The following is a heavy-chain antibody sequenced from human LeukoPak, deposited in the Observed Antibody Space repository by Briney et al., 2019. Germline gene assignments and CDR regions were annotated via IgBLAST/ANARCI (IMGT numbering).Heavy chain of an antibody. J-gene: IGHJ4*02. CDR3: AKDRPNYYGSNGHYYKLNGDC. Sequence: ASVKVSCNASGYTFTGYYMHWVRQAPGQGLEWMGWINPNSGGTNYAQKFQGRVTMTRDTSISTAYMELSRLRSDDTAVYYCAKDRPNYYGSNGHYYKLNGDCWGQGTLVTVSS. V-gene: IGHV1-2*02. CDR2: INPNSGGT. D-gene: IGHD3-22*01. CDR1: GYTFTGYY.